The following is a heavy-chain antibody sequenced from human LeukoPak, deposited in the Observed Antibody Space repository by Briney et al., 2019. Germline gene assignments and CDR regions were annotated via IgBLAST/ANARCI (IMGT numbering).Heavy chain of an antibody. J-gene: IGHJ4*02. D-gene: IGHD6-19*01. CDR3: ARLRVAVIDY. CDR1: GGSISSSSYY. CDR2: IYYSGST. V-gene: IGHV4-39*01. Sequence: PSETLSLTCTVSGGSISSSSYYWGWIRQPSGKGLEWIGSIYYSGSTYYNPSLKSRVTISVDTSKNQFSLKLSSVTAADTAVYHCARLRVAVIDYWGQGTLVTVSS.